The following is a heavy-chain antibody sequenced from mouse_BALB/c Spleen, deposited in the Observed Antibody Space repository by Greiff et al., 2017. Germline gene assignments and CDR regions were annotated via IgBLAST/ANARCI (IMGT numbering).Heavy chain of an antibody. D-gene: IGHD2-1*01. CDR2: ISYSGST. CDR3: ARREDGNSYAMDY. Sequence: EVQLQESGPGLVKPSQSLSLTCTVTGYSITSDYAWNWIRQFPGNKLEWMGYISYSGSTSYNPSLKSRISITRDTSKNQFFLQLNSVTTEDTATYYCARREDGNSYAMDYWGQGTSVTVSS. CDR1: GYSITSDYA. V-gene: IGHV3-2*02. J-gene: IGHJ4*01.